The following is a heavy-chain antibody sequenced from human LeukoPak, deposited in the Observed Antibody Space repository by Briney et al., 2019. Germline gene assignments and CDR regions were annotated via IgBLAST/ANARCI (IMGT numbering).Heavy chain of an antibody. D-gene: IGHD3-9*01. V-gene: IGHV1-3*01. J-gene: IGHJ3*01. CDR2: IDAARGDT. CDR3: ARGRSRGRSFDWLDALDV. CDR1: GFPFTEYA. Sequence: ASVKVSCKADGFPFTEYALHWVRQAPGRGPGWLGWIDAARGDTKYSQKFQDRVTITRDTSASITYLDLASLTSGDTAVYFCARGRSRGRSFDWLDALDVWGQGTMVIVS.